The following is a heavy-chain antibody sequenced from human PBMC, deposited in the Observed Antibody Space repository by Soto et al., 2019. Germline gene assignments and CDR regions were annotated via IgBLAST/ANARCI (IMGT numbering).Heavy chain of an antibody. CDR1: GYTFTSYG. CDR2: ISAYNGNT. CDR3: ARTLGYCSGGSCYSGWDY. D-gene: IGHD2-15*01. V-gene: IGHV1-18*01. J-gene: IGHJ4*02. Sequence: ASVKVSCKASGYTFTSYGISWVRQAPGQGLEWMGWISAYNGNTNYAQKLQGRVTMTTDTSTSTAYMELRSLRSDDTAVYYCARTLGYCSGGSCYSGWDYWGQGTLVTVSS.